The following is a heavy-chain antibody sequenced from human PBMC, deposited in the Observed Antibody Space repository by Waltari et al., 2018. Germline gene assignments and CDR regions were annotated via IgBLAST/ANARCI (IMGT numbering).Heavy chain of an antibody. CDR3: AVDIAAAGTAFDI. V-gene: IGHV4-59*11. D-gene: IGHD6-13*01. CDR1: GGSISSHY. CDR2: IYYSGST. Sequence: QVQLQESGPGLVKPSETLSLTCTVSGGSISSHYWSWIRQPPGKGLEWIGYIYYSGSTNYNPSLKSRVTISVDTSKNQFSLKLSSVTAADTAVYYCAVDIAAAGTAFDIWGQGTMVTVSS. J-gene: IGHJ3*02.